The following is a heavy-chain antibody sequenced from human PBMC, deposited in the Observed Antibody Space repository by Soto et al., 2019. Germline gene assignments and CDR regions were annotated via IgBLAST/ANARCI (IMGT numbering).Heavy chain of an antibody. CDR1: GFTFSSYS. CDR2: ISSSSSTI. V-gene: IGHV3-48*02. Sequence: EVQLVESGGGLVQPGGSLRLSCAASGFTFSSYSMNWVRQAPGKGLEWVSYISSSSSTIYYADSVKGLFTISRDNAKNSLYLQMNSLRDEDTAVYYCARDQYYGSGSYYYYYYGMDVWGQGTTVTVSS. J-gene: IGHJ6*02. CDR3: ARDQYYGSGSYYYYYYGMDV. D-gene: IGHD3-10*01.